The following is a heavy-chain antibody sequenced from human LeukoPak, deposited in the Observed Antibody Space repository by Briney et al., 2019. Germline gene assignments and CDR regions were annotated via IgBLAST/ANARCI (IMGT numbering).Heavy chain of an antibody. D-gene: IGHD3-9*01. CDR1: GFTFSSYW. Sequence: GGSLRLSCAASGFTFSSYWMSWVRQAPGKGLEWVANIKQDGSEKYYVDSVKGRFTISRDNAKTSLYLQMNSLRAEDTAVYYCARETGSDYDILTGYPLNYYYYYYMDVWGKGTTVTVSS. CDR2: IKQDGSEK. CDR3: ARETGSDYDILTGYPLNYYYYYYMDV. J-gene: IGHJ6*03. V-gene: IGHV3-7*01.